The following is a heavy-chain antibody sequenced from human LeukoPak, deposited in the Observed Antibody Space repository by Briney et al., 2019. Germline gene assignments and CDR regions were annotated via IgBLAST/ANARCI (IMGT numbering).Heavy chain of an antibody. Sequence: GSSVKVSCKASGGTFSSYAISWVRQAPGQGLECMGGIIPIFGTANYAQKFQGRVTITTDESTSTAYMELSSLRSEDTAVYYCALYCGGDCYSSWFDPWGQGTLVTVSS. CDR2: IIPIFGTA. J-gene: IGHJ5*02. V-gene: IGHV1-69*05. CDR1: GGTFSSYA. CDR3: ALYCGGDCYSSWFDP. D-gene: IGHD2-21*02.